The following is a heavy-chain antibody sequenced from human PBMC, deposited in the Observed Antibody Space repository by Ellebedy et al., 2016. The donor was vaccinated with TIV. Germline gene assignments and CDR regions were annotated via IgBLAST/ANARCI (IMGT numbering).Heavy chain of an antibody. CDR1: GFTFSSYG. V-gene: IGHV3-33*05. CDR2: ISSDGSET. Sequence: GGSLRLSCAASGFTFSSYGFHWVRQAPGKGLEWVAFISSDGSETYYGDSVKGRFTISRDSSRNTVYLQMNNLRADDTAVYYCARVFISYFFDYWGQGTLVTV. D-gene: IGHD2-2*01. CDR3: ARVFISYFFDY. J-gene: IGHJ4*02.